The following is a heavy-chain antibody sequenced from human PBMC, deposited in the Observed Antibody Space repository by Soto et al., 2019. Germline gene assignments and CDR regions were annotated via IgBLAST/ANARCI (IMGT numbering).Heavy chain of an antibody. CDR2: INAGNGNT. CDR3: AGGGGSSGAVFDY. D-gene: IGHD6-19*01. V-gene: IGHV1-3*01. J-gene: IGHJ4*02. CDR1: GYTFTSYA. Sequence: ASVKVSCKASGYTFTSYAMHWVRQAPGQRLEWMGWINAGNGNTKYSQKFQGRVTITRDTSASTAYMELSSLRSEDTAVYYCAGGGGSSGAVFDYWGQGTLVTVSS.